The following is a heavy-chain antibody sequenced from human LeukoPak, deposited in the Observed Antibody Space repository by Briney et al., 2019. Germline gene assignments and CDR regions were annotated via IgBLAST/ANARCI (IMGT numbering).Heavy chain of an antibody. CDR3: ARGPDTRVFRVLPYYYYMDV. V-gene: IGHV1-2*06. CDR2: INPNSGGT. J-gene: IGHJ6*03. D-gene: IGHD3-3*01. CDR1: GYTFTGYY. Sequence: ASVKVSCKASGYTFTGYYMHWVRQAPGQGLEWMGRINPNSGGTNYAQKFQGRVTMTRDTSISTAYMELSRLRSDDTAVYYCARGPDTRVFRVLPYYYYMDVWGKGTTVTVSS.